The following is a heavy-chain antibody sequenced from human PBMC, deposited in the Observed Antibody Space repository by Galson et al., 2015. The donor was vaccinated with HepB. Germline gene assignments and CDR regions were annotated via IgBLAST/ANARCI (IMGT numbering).Heavy chain of an antibody. V-gene: IGHV3-30*18. CDR3: AKDGEYSSPIPNNCDY. Sequence: SLRLSCAASGFTFSSYGMHWVRQAPGKGLEWVAVISYDGSNKYYADSVKGRFTISRDNSKNTLYLQLNSLRAEDTAVYYCAKDGEYSSPIPNNCDYWGQGTLVTVSS. CDR1: GFTFSSYG. CDR2: ISYDGSNK. D-gene: IGHD6-13*01. J-gene: IGHJ4*02.